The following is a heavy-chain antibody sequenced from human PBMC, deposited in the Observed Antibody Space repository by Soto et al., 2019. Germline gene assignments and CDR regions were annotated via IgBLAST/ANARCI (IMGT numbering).Heavy chain of an antibody. CDR2: IYYSGST. Sequence: SETLSLTCTVSGGSISSGGYYWSWIRQHPGKGLEWIGYIYYSGSTYYNPSLKSRVTISVDTSKNQFSLKLSSVTAADTAVYYCARDKWAQDAFDIWGQGTMVTVSS. D-gene: IGHD2-8*01. J-gene: IGHJ3*02. CDR1: GGSISSGGYY. V-gene: IGHV4-31*03. CDR3: ARDKWAQDAFDI.